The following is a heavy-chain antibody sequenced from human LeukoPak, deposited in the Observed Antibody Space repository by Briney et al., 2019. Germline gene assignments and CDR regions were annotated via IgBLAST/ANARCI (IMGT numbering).Heavy chain of an antibody. D-gene: IGHD3-22*01. V-gene: IGHV3-23*01. Sequence: GGSLRLSCAVSGLTFNNYAMSWVRQAPGKGLEWVSGISGRGASKYYADSVKGRFTISRDNSKNTLYLQMNSLRAEDTAVYYCATCNYYDSSGYYWSFDYWGQGTLVTVSS. CDR1: GLTFNNYA. CDR2: ISGRGASK. CDR3: ATCNYYDSSGYYWSFDY. J-gene: IGHJ4*02.